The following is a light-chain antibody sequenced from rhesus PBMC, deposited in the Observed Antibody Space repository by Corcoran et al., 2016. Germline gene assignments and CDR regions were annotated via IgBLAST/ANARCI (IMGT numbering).Light chain of an antibody. CDR3: QQHNSYPWT. CDR2: YAA. V-gene: IGKV1S14*01. J-gene: IGKJ1*01. Sequence: DIQMTQSPSSLSASVGDTVTITCRASQGISNYLAWYQQKPGKAPKPLIYYAANLESGVPSRFSGSGSGTDSTLPISSLQPEDFATYYCQQHNSYPWTFGQGNKVEIK. CDR1: QGISNY.